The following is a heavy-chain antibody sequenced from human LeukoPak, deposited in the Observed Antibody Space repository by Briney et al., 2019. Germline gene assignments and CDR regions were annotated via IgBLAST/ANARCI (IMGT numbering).Heavy chain of an antibody. V-gene: IGHV4-59*01. CDR2: IYYSGST. J-gene: IGHJ4*02. Sequence: SETLSFTCTVSGFSISSYYWSWIRQPPGKGLECIGYIYYSGSTNYNPSLKSRVTISVDTSKNQFSLKLTSVTAADTAVYFCARSHAQKWSGYSHWGQGTLVTVSS. CDR1: GFSISSYY. D-gene: IGHD3-3*01. CDR3: ARSHAQKWSGYSH.